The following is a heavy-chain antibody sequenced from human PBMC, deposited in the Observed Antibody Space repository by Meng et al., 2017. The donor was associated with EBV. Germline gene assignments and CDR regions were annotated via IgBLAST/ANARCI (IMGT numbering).Heavy chain of an antibody. D-gene: IGHD3-10*01. CDR3: ARSSPVRFGELSN. J-gene: IGHJ4*02. Sequence: QLQLQESAPGLVTPSXXXXXTXXVSGGSISSSSYYWGWIRQPPGKGLEWIGSIYYSGSTYYNPSLKSRVTISVDTSKNQFSLKLSSVTAADTAVYYCARSSPVRFGELSNWGQGTLVTVSS. CDR2: IYYSGST. CDR1: GGSISSSSYY. V-gene: IGHV4-39*07.